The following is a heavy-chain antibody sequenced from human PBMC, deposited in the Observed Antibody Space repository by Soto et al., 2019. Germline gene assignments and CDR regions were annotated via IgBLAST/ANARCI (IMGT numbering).Heavy chain of an antibody. J-gene: IGHJ4*01. CDR3: ARFLPGFVGENEAVDF. CDR1: GGSISNNNW. D-gene: IGHD3-3*01. CDR2: IYHSGNT. Sequence: QVQLQESGPGLVKPSGTLSLTCTVSGGSISNNNWWSWVRQTPEKGLEWIGQIYHSGNTNYNPSLMSRVSMSGDKSKNQFSLKMNSATAADTAVYYCARFLPGFVGENEAVDFWGHGILVTVSS. V-gene: IGHV4-4*02.